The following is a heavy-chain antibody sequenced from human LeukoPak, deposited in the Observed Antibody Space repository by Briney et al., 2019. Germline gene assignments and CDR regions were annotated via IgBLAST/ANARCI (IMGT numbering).Heavy chain of an antibody. CDR2: IKQDGSEK. V-gene: IGHV3-7*03. CDR3: ARGIVVVPAAIPH. CDR1: GFTFSSYW. Sequence: GGSLRLSCAASGFTFSSYWMSWVRQAPGKGLEWVANIKQDGSEKYYVDSVKGRFTISRDNAKNSLYLQMNSLRAEDTAVYYCARGIVVVPAAIPHWGQGTLVTVSS. D-gene: IGHD2-2*01. J-gene: IGHJ4*02.